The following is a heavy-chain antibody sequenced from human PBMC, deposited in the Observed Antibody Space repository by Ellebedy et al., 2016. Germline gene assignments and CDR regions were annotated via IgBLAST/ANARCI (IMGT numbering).Heavy chain of an antibody. Sequence: SETLSLTCTVSGGSISSYYWSWIRQPPGKGLEWIGYIYYSGSTNYNPSLKSRVTISVDTSKNQFSLKLSSVTAADTAVYYCAIKYCSGGSCYDNDAFDIWGQGTMVTVSS. CDR2: IYYSGST. V-gene: IGHV4-59*12. CDR3: AIKYCSGGSCYDNDAFDI. J-gene: IGHJ3*02. CDR1: GGSISSYY. D-gene: IGHD2-15*01.